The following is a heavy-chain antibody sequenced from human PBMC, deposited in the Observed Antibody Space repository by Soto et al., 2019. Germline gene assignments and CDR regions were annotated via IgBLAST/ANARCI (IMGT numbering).Heavy chain of an antibody. Sequence: GESLNISCKGSGDSVTSYWIGWVRQMPGKGLEWMGIIYPGDSDTRYSPSFQGQVTISADKSISTAYLQWSSLKASDTAMYYCARDSSSPSFYYYGMDVWGQGTTVTVS. CDR1: GDSVTSYW. CDR2: IYPGDSDT. D-gene: IGHD6-13*01. J-gene: IGHJ6*02. V-gene: IGHV5-51*01. CDR3: ARDSSSPSFYYYGMDV.